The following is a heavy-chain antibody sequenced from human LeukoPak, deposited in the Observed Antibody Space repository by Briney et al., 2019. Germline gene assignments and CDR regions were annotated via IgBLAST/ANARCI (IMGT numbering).Heavy chain of an antibody. D-gene: IGHD5-18*01. CDR3: AKDNPLLVDTAMAAGGFDY. Sequence: GRSLRLSCAASGFTFSSYGMHWVRQGPRTGLEWVAVISYDGSKKYYAGSVKGRFTISRDNSKNTLYLQRNSLRAEDTAVYYCAKDNPLLVDTAMAAGGFDYWGQGTLVTVSS. CDR1: GFTFSSYG. J-gene: IGHJ4*02. CDR2: ISYDGSKK. V-gene: IGHV3-30*18.